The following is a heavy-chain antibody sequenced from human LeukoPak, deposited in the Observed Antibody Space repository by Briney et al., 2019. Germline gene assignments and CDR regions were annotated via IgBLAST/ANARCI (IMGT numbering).Heavy chain of an antibody. V-gene: IGHV3-66*01. D-gene: IGHD3-22*01. Sequence: GGSLRLSCAASGFTVSSNYMSWVRQAPGKGLEWVSVIYSGGSTYYADSVKGRFTISRGNSKNTLCLQMNSLRAEDTAVYYCARADTMIGPFDFWGQGTLVTVSS. CDR2: IYSGGST. J-gene: IGHJ4*02. CDR3: ARADTMIGPFDF. CDR1: GFTVSSNY.